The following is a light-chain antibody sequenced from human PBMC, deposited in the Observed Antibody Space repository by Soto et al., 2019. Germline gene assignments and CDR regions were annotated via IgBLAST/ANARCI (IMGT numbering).Light chain of an antibody. CDR3: NSQTTSGIRV. CDR2: EVS. J-gene: IGLJ1*01. CDR1: STDVGDSNH. V-gene: IGLV2-14*01. Sequence: QSALTQPASVSGSPGQSITISCTGTSTDVGDSNHVSWYQHHLGKAPKLIIYEVSYRPSGVSNRFSGSKSAYTASLTISGLQAEDEADYYCNSQTTSGIRVFGTGTKVTVL.